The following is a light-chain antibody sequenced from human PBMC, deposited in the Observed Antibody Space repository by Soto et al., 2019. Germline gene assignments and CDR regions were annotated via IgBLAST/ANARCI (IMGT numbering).Light chain of an antibody. J-gene: IGKJ1*01. V-gene: IGKV3-20*01. Sequence: EIVLTQSPGTLSLSPGERATLPCRASQSVSSSYLAWYQQKPGRAPRLLIYATSNRATGIADRFSGSGSGTDFSLTISRLEPEDSAVYFCQQYGRTFGQGTKVDIK. CDR2: ATS. CDR1: QSVSSSY. CDR3: QQYGRT.